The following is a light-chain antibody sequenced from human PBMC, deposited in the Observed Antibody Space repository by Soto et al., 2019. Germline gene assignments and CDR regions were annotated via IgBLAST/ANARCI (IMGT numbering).Light chain of an antibody. CDR1: QGIHKY. Sequence: DIQMTKSPSSLSASAGDRVTITCRASQGIHKYLAWYQQKPGKVPKLLIYAASTLQSGVPSRFSGSGSGTDVTLTISSLQPEDVATYYCQKYSSAPVVFGGGTKGEIK. CDR2: AAS. V-gene: IGKV1-27*01. CDR3: QKYSSAPVV. J-gene: IGKJ4*01.